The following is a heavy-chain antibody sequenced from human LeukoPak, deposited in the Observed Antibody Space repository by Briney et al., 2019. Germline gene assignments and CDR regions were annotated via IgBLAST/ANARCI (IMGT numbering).Heavy chain of an antibody. CDR2: IYYSGST. CDR1: GCSISSGDYY. CDR3: AREVVAAARFDY. D-gene: IGHD2-2*01. J-gene: IGHJ4*02. V-gene: IGHV4-30-4*01. Sequence: SQTLSLTCTVSGCSISSGDYYWSWIRQPPGKGLEWIGYIYYSGSTYYNPSLKSRVTISVDTSKNQFSLKLSSVTAADTAVYYCAREVVAAARFDYWGQGTLVTVSS.